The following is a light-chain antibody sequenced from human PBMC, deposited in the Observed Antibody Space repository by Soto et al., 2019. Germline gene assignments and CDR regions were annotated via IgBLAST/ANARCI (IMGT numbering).Light chain of an antibody. Sequence: ELVFTQSPGTLSLSPGDRATLSCRASQSVTSNWLAWYRQKPXQAPRLLFFGASIRATGIPDRFSGSGSGTDFTLTISRLEPEDFAVYYCHQYGSSPGTFGQGTKVDIK. CDR2: GAS. J-gene: IGKJ1*01. CDR3: HQYGSSPGT. V-gene: IGKV3-20*01. CDR1: QSVTSNW.